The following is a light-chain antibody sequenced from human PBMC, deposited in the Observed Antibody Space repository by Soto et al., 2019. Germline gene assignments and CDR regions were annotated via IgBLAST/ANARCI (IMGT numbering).Light chain of an antibody. V-gene: IGKV3-20*01. J-gene: IGKJ4*01. CDR2: GAS. CDR1: QSVSNNY. CDR3: QQYASSPVT. Sequence: NVLTHSPGTLSFSPWDRASLSFSSSQSVSNNYLAWHQQRPGQAPRLLIFGASNRATGVPDRFTGSASGTDFTLTISRLQPEDFALYFCQQYASSPVTFGGGTKVDIK.